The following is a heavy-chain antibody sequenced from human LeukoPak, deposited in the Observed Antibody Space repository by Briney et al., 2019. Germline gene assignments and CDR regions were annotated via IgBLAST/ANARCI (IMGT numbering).Heavy chain of an antibody. CDR2: ISSSSSTI. D-gene: IGHD5-24*01. J-gene: IGHJ4*02. Sequence: GGSLRLSCAASGFTFSSYSMNWVRQAPGKGLEWVSYISSSSSTIYYADSVKGRFTISRDSAKKSLYLQMNSLTVEDTAVYYCARDSSTNQVPLDYWGQGTLVTVSS. CDR1: GFTFSSYS. CDR3: ARDSSTNQVPLDY. V-gene: IGHV3-48*01.